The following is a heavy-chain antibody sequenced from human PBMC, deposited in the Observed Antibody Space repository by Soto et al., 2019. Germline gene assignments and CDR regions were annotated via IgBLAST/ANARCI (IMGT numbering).Heavy chain of an antibody. CDR1: GFTFSSYA. CDR3: AKDGSGANAFDI. J-gene: IGHJ3*02. CDR2: ISGSGGST. V-gene: IGHV3-23*01. D-gene: IGHD3-10*01. Sequence: EVQLLESGGGLVQPGGSLRLSCAASGFTFSSYAMSWVRQAPGKGLEWVSAISGSGGSTYYADSVKGRFTISRDNSKNPLYLQMNSPRAEDTAVYYFAKDGSGANAFDIWGQGTMVTVSS.